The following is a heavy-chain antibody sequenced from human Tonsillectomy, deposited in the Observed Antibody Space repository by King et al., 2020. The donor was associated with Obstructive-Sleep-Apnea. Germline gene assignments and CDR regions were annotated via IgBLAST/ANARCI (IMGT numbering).Heavy chain of an antibody. V-gene: IGHV3-7*03. CDR3: AREGLLYRSGKIVDDAPDM. D-gene: IGHD6-19*01. Sequence: VQLVESGGGLVQPGGSLRLSCAASGLTFDNHYMSWVGPAPGKGLEWVANIKQDGSVHFYVDSVQGRFTISRDNAKNTLYLQMNSLRADDTAVYYCAREGLLYRSGKIVDDAPDMWGQGTMVNVSS. CDR2: IKQDGSVH. CDR1: GLTFDNHY. J-gene: IGHJ3*02.